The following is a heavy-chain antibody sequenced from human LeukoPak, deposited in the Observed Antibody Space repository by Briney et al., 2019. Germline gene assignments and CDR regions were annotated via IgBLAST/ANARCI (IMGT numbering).Heavy chain of an antibody. J-gene: IGHJ5*02. D-gene: IGHD6-13*01. V-gene: IGHV4-34*01. CDR2: INHSGST. CDR3: ARDAGSSWYGWFDP. CDR1: GGSFSGYY. Sequence: PSETLSLTCAVYGGSFSGYYWSWIRQPPGKGLEWIGEINHSGSTNYNPSLKSRVTISVDTSKNQFSLKLSSVTAADTAVYYCARDAGSSWYGWFDPWGQGTLVTVSS.